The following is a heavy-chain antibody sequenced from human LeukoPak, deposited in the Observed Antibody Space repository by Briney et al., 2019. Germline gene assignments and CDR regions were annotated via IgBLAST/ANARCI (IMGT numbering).Heavy chain of an antibody. V-gene: IGHV4-30-2*01. CDR2: IYHSGST. CDR3: ARDPISSSGQQLDY. J-gene: IGHJ4*02. Sequence: SETLSLTCTVSGGSISSGGYYWSWIRQPPGKGLEWIGYIYHSGSTYYNPSLKSRVTISVDRSKNQFSLKLSSVTAADTAVYYCARDPISSSGQQLDYWGQGTLVTVSS. D-gene: IGHD6-13*01. CDR1: GGSISSGGYY.